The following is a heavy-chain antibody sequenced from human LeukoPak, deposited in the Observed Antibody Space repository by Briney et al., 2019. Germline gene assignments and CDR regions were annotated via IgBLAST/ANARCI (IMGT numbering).Heavy chain of an antibody. D-gene: IGHD5-24*01. CDR3: ARGQMAGY. Sequence: GGSLRLSCAASGFPFSSYWMSWVRQAPGKGLEWVANIKPDGSEKSYVDSVKGRFTISRDNAKNLLYLQMNSLRAEDTAVYYCARGQMAGYWGQGTLVTVSS. CDR1: GFPFSSYW. V-gene: IGHV3-7*05. J-gene: IGHJ4*02. CDR2: IKPDGSEK.